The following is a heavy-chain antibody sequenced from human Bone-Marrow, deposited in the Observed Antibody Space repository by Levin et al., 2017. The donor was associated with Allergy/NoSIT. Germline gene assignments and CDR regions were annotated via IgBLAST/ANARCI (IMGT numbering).Heavy chain of an antibody. J-gene: IGHJ4*02. Sequence: SVKVSCKASGDTSSTYSIGWVRQAPGQGLEWMGRIIPVVDKPHYAQKFQGRVTITADTGTNTVYMQLNNLRSDDTAVYYCARDGYDVYFDYWGQGTPVTVSS. D-gene: IGHD5-12*01. CDR1: GDTSSTYS. V-gene: IGHV1-69*04. CDR3: ARDGYDVYFDY. CDR2: IIPVVDKP.